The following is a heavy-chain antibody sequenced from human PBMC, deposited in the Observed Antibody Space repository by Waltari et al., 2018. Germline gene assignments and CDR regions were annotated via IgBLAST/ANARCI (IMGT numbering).Heavy chain of an antibody. CDR2: IIPILGIA. CDR1: GGTFSSYA. V-gene: IGHV1-69*04. D-gene: IGHD5-12*01. J-gene: IGHJ4*02. CDR3: ARDRGNIVATTGGALDY. Sequence: QVQLVQSGAEVKKPGSSVKVSCKASGGTFSSYAISWVRQAPGQGLEWMGGIIPILGIANYAQKFQGRVTITADESTSTAYMELSSLRSEDTAVYYCARDRGNIVATTGGALDYWGQGTLVTVSS.